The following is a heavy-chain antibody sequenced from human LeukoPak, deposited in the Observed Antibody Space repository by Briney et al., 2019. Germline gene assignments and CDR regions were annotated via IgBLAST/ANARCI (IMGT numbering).Heavy chain of an antibody. CDR1: GFTFSSYA. V-gene: IGHV3-23*01. CDR2: ISGSGGST. D-gene: IGHD3-22*01. CDR3: AKDVGDDSSGYYSDY. Sequence: GGSLRLSCAASGFTFSSYAMSWVRPAPGRGLEWVSAISGSGGSTYYADSVKGRFTISRDNSKNTLYLQMNSLRAEDTAVYYCAKDVGDDSSGYYSDYWGQGTLVTVSS. J-gene: IGHJ4*02.